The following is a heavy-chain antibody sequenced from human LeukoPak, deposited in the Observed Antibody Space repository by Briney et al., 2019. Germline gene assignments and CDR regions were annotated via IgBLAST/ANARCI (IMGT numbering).Heavy chain of an antibody. V-gene: IGHV5-51*01. Sequence: GESLKISCQGSGYRFTSYWIAWVRQMPGKGLEWMGMIYPGDSDTRYSPSFQGQVTISADKSISTAYLQWSSLKASDTAMYYCARHGSSSWPVVYWGQGTLVTVSS. D-gene: IGHD6-13*01. CDR2: IYPGDSDT. CDR3: ARHGSSSWPVVY. CDR1: GYRFTSYW. J-gene: IGHJ4*02.